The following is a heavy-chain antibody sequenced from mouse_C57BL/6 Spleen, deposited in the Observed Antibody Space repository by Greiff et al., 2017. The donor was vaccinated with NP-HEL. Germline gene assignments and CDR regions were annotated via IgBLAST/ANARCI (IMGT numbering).Heavy chain of an antibody. V-gene: IGHV14-2*01. CDR2: IDPEDGET. J-gene: IGHJ1*03. CDR3: AREGYGSSYEWYFDV. Sequence: EVKLEESGAELVKPGASVKLSCTASGFNIKDYYMHWVKQRTEQGLEWIGRIDPEDGETKYAPKFQGKATITADTSSNTAYLQLSSLTSEDTAVYYCAREGYGSSYEWYFDVWGTGTTVTVSS. D-gene: IGHD1-1*01. CDR1: GFNIKDYY.